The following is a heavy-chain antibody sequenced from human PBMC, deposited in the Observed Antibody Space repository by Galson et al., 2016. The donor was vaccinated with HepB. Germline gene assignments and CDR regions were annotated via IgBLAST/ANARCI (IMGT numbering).Heavy chain of an antibody. D-gene: IGHD4-11*01. CDR1: GDSISSTNW. V-gene: IGHV4-4*02. Sequence: ETLSLTCAVSGDSISSTNWWSWVRQPPGKGLEWIGEIYHSGSTNYNPSLKSRVTMSVDKSKNQFSLRLSSVTAADTAVYYCIRAAPTTNWFDPWGQGTLATVSS. CDR3: IRAAPTTNWFDP. J-gene: IGHJ5*02. CDR2: IYHSGST.